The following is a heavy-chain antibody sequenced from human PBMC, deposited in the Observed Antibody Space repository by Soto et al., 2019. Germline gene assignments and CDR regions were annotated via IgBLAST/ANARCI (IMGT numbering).Heavy chain of an antibody. CDR2: IYYSGST. V-gene: IGHV4-59*08. D-gene: IGHD3-16*02. CDR3: ASTPPYDYIWGSYLPGLGYFDY. CDR1: GGSISSYY. Sequence: SETLSLTCTVSGGSISSYYWSWIRQPPGKGLEWIGYIYYSGSTNYNPSLRSRVTISVDTSKNQFSLKLSSVTAADTAVYYCASTPPYDYIWGSYLPGLGYFDYWGQGTLVTVSS. J-gene: IGHJ4*02.